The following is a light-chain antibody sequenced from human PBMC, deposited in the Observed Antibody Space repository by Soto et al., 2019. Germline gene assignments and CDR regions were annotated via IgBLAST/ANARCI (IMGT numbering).Light chain of an antibody. Sequence: DIQMTQSTSSLSASLGDRVTITCRASQSIISYLNWYQQTPGKAPKLLIYAASSLQSGVPSRFSGSGSGTDFTLTISRLQPEDFATYYCQQNYSTRFTFGPGTKVDI. J-gene: IGKJ3*01. V-gene: IGKV1-39*01. CDR1: QSIISY. CDR3: QQNYSTRFT. CDR2: AAS.